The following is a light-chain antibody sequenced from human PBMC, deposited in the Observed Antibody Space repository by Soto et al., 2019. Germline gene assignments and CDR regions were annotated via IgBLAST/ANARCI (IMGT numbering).Light chain of an antibody. CDR3: QSYDSSLSAWV. V-gene: IGLV1-40*01. CDR1: RSNIGGGYD. CDR2: GNI. Sequence: QSVLTQPPSMSGAPGQRVTISCTGSRSNIGGGYDVHWYQQLPGTAPKLLVYGNINRPSRVPDRFSGSKSGTSASLAITGLQAEDEADYYCQSYDSSLSAWVFGGGTQLTVL. J-gene: IGLJ3*02.